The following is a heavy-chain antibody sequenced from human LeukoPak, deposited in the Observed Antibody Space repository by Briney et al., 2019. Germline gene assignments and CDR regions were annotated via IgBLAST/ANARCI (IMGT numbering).Heavy chain of an antibody. Sequence: PSETLSLTCTVSGGSISSYYWSWIRQPPGEGLEWIGYIYYSGSTNYNPSLKSRVTISVDTSKNQFSLKLSSVTAADTAVYYCARLQYRYYYMDVWGKGTTVTVSS. CDR2: IYYSGST. D-gene: IGHD4-11*01. J-gene: IGHJ6*03. CDR3: ARLQYRYYYMDV. CDR1: GGSISSYY. V-gene: IGHV4-59*01.